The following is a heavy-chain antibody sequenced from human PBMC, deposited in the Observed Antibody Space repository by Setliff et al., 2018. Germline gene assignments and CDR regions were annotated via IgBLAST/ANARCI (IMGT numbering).Heavy chain of an antibody. CDR1: GFSFSDAW. CDR2: IKSKTNGGTT. V-gene: IGHV3-15*07. D-gene: IGHD3-16*01. Sequence: PGGSLRLSCTASGFSFSDAWMNWVRLVPGKGLEWVGRIKSKTNGGTTDYAAPLKGRFTISRDDSKNTVYLQVDSLKTEDTAVYYCTIDWLSWFDPWGQGTPVTVSS. CDR3: TIDWLSWFDP. J-gene: IGHJ5*02.